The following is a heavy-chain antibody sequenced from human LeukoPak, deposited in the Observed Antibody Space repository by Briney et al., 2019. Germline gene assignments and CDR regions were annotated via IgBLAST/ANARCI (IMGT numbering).Heavy chain of an antibody. CDR3: ATHSSGSLSHAFDI. CDR1: GFTFTSSA. J-gene: IGHJ3*02. CDR2: IVVGSGNT. Sequence: GASVKVSCKASGFTFTSSAVQWVRQARGQRLEWIGWIVVGSGNTNYAQKFQGRVTITADKSTSTAYMELSSLRSEDTAVYYCATHSSGSLSHAFDIWGQGTMVTVSS. V-gene: IGHV1-58*01. D-gene: IGHD6-19*01.